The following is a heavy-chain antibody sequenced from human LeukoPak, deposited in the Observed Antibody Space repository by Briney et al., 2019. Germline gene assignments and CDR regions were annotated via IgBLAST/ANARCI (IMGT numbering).Heavy chain of an antibody. CDR2: ISAYNGNT. J-gene: IGHJ3*02. V-gene: IGHV1-18*01. Sequence: GASVKVSCKASGYTFTSYGISWVRQAPGQGLEWMGWISAYNGNTNYAQKLQGRVTMTTDTSTSTAYMELRSLRSDDTAVYYCARDRSGGHYYDSSGYLLGAFDIWGQGTMVTASS. CDR3: ARDRSGGHYYDSSGYLLGAFDI. CDR1: GYTFTSYG. D-gene: IGHD3-22*01.